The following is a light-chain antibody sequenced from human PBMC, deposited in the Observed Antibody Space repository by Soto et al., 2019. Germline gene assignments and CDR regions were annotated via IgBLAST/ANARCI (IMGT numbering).Light chain of an antibody. CDR2: VAS. CDR1: QSVSSSY. CDR3: QQYGSSPWT. V-gene: IGKV3-20*01. J-gene: IGKJ1*01. Sequence: TWLTQSPGTLSSSPGERATLSCRASQSVSSSYLAWYQQKPGHAPRLLIYVASSRATGIPDRFSGSGSGTDFTLTISRLEPEDFAVYYCQQYGSSPWTFGHGTKVDIK.